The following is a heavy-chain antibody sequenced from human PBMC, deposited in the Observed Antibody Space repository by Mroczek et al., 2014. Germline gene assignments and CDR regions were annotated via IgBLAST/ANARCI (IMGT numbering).Heavy chain of an antibody. Sequence: QVQLQESGPGLVKPSETLSLTCTVSGGSISSYYWSWIRQPPGKGLEWIGYIYYSGSTNYNPSLKSRVTISVDTSKNQFSLKLSSVTAADTAVYYCARDRGQQLVSQGHYYYYGMDVWGQGTTVTVSS. V-gene: IGHV4-59*01. CDR1: GGSISSYY. CDR3: ARDRGQQLVSQGHYYYYGMDV. D-gene: IGHD6-13*01. CDR2: IYYSGST. J-gene: IGHJ6*02.